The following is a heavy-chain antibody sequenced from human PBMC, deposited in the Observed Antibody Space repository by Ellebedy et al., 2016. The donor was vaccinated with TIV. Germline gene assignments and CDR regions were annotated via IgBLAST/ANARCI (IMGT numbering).Heavy chain of an antibody. CDR1: GFTFSSYT. V-gene: IGHV3-74*01. Sequence: GESLKISCAASGFTFSSYTMNWVRQAPGKGLVWVSRINSDGSSTIYADSVKGRFTISRDNAKNTLYLQMNSLRAKDTALYYCARNRYCSAGDCYALGYWGQGTLVTVSS. J-gene: IGHJ4*02. D-gene: IGHD2-15*01. CDR2: INSDGSST. CDR3: ARNRYCSAGDCYALGY.